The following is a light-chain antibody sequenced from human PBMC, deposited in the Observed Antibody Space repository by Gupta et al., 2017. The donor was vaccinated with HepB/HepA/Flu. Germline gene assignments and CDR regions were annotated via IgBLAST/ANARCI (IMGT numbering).Light chain of an antibody. J-gene: IGLJ3*02. CDR2: YDS. CDR1: NIGSKS. CDR3: QVWDNSSDHRV. V-gene: IGLV3-21*04. Sequence: SSVLTQPPSVSVAPGKTARITCGGNNIGSKSVHWYQQKPGQAPVLVIYYDSDRPSGIPERFSGSNSGNTATLTISRVEAGDEADDYCQVWDNSSDHRVFGGGTKLTVL.